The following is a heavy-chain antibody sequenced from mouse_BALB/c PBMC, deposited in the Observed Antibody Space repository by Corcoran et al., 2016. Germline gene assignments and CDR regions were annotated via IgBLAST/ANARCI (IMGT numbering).Heavy chain of an antibody. V-gene: IGHV14-3*02. J-gene: IGHJ4*01. D-gene: IGHD2-4*01. CDR3: ARDYDYDDAMDY. CDR2: IDPANGNT. Sequence: EVQLQQSGAGLVKPGASVKLSCTASGFNIKDTYMHWVKQRPEQGLEWIGRIDPANGNTKYDPKFQGKATITADTSSNTAYLQLSSLTSEDTAVYYCARDYDYDDAMDYWGQGTSVTVSS. CDR1: GFNIKDTY.